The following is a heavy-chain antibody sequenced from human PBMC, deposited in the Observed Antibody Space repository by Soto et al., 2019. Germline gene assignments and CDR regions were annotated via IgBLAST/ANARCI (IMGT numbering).Heavy chain of an antibody. D-gene: IGHD3-10*01. CDR1: GFIFSSYW. Sequence: EVQLVESGGGLVQPGGSLRLSCAASGFIFSSYWMHWVRQAPGKGLVWVSRISSDGSSTSYADSVKGRFTISRDNAKNTLYLHMNSLRAEDTAEYYCAREATLWFGENDYWGQGTLVTVSS. J-gene: IGHJ4*02. CDR3: AREATLWFGENDY. CDR2: ISSDGSST. V-gene: IGHV3-74*01.